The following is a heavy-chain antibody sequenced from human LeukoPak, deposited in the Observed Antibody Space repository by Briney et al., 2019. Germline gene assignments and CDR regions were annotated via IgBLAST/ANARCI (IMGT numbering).Heavy chain of an antibody. D-gene: IGHD6-13*01. V-gene: IGHV4-34*01. Sequence: SETLSLTCAVNGGSFSGYYWSWIRQPPGKGLEWIGEINHSGSTNYNPSLKSRVTISVDTSKNQFSLKLSSVTAADTAVYYCARGRTYSSSRWFDPWGQGTLVTVSS. J-gene: IGHJ5*02. CDR2: INHSGST. CDR3: ARGRTYSSSRWFDP. CDR1: GGSFSGYY.